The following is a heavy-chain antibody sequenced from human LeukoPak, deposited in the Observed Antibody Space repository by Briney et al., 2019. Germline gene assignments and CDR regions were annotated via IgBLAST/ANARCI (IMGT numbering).Heavy chain of an antibody. CDR3: ARGQGLQEY. Sequence: GGSLRLSCEASGFTFSSYWVSWVRQAPGKGLEWVANIRQDGIEKNHVDSVKGRFTISRDNAKSSVYLEMSSLRAEDTAYYCARGQGLQEYWGQGIVVTVSS. CDR2: IRQDGIEK. D-gene: IGHD4-11*01. V-gene: IGHV3-7*01. CDR1: GFTFSSYW. J-gene: IGHJ4*02.